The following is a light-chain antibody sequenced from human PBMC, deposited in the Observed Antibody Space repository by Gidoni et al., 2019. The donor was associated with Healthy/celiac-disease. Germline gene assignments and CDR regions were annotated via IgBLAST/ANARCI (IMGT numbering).Light chain of an antibody. Sequence: QSVLPQPPSASGTPGQRVTISCSGSSSNSGSNTVNWYQQLPGTAPKLLIYINNQRPSGVPDRFSGSKSGPSASLAISGLQSEDEADYYCAAWDDSLNGPVFGTGTKVTVL. CDR2: INN. J-gene: IGLJ1*01. V-gene: IGLV1-44*01. CDR1: SSNSGSNT. CDR3: AAWDDSLNGPV.